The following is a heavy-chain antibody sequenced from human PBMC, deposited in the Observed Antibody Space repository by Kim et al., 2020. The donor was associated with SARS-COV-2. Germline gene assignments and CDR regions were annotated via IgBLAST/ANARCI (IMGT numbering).Heavy chain of an antibody. J-gene: IGHJ5*02. V-gene: IGHV4-4*07. CDR2: T. D-gene: IGHD1-20*01. CDR3: ARGVSGSVEAS. Sequence: TTYNPALKSRVSMSIDKSKKQFSLKLSSVTAADTAVYYCARGVSGSVEASWGQGTLVTVSS.